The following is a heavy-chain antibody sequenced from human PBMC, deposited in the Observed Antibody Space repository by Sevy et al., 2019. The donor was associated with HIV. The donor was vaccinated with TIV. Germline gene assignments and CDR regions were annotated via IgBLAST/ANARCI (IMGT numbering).Heavy chain of an antibody. CDR2: IYSSGST. V-gene: IGHV4-61*02. D-gene: IGHD3-9*01. CDR3: ARSVTLTGYYYYFDY. J-gene: IGHJ4*02. CDR1: GDSISSGSYY. Sequence: SETLSLTCSVSGDSISSGSYYWSWIRQPAGKGLEWIGRIYSSGSTNYNPSLKSRVPISVDTSKNQFSLKLSSVTAADTAVYYCARSVTLTGYYYYFDYWGQGTLVTVSS.